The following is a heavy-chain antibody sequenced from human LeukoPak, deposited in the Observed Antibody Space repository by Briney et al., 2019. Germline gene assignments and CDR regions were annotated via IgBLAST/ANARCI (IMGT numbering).Heavy chain of an antibody. CDR1: GYTFTGYY. J-gene: IGHJ4*02. CDR3: ARPSDGSYNWNDGALDY. CDR2: MNPNSGNT. V-gene: IGHV1-8*02. D-gene: IGHD1-20*01. Sequence: ASVKVSCKASGYTFTGYYMHWVRQATGQGLEWMGWMNPNSGNTGYAQKFQGRVTMTRSTSISTAYMELSSLRSEDTAVYYCARPSDGSYNWNDGALDYWGQGTLVTVSS.